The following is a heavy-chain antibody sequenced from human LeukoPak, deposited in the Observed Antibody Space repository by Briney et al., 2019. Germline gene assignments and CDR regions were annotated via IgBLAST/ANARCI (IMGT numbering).Heavy chain of an antibody. CDR2: IYSGDIGGYT. Sequence: GGSLGLSCAASGFTVSNSYMSWVRQAPGKGLEWVSVIYSGDIGGYTYYSDSVKGRFTISRDNSKNTLNLQMNSLRDEDTAVYYCARDPNYYNYGMDVWGQGTMVTVSS. J-gene: IGHJ6*02. CDR1: GFTVSNSY. CDR3: ARDPNYYNYGMDV. V-gene: IGHV3-66*01.